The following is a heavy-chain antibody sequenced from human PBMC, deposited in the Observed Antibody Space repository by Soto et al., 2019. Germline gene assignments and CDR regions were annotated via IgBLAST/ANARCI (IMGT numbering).Heavy chain of an antibody. CDR1: GGTFSSYA. CDR2: IIPIFGTA. Sequence: ASVKVSCKASGGTFSSYAISWVRQAPGQGLEWMGGIIPIFGTANYAQKFQGRVTITADESTSTAYMELSSLRSEDTAVYYCARERYYYYGMDVWGQGTTVTVSS. J-gene: IGHJ6*02. CDR3: ARERYYYYGMDV. V-gene: IGHV1-69*13.